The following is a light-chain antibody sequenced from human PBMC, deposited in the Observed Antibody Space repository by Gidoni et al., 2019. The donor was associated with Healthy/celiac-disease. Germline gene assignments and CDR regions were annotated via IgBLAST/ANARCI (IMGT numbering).Light chain of an antibody. J-gene: IGLJ2*01. CDR1: KLGDKY. CDR3: QAWDSTFVV. V-gene: IGLV3-1*01. Sequence: YELTQPPSVSVSPGQTASITCSGDKLGDKYACWYQQKPGQSPVLVIYQDSKRPSGIPERFSGSNSGNTATLTISGTQAMDEADYYCQAWDSTFVVFGGGTKLTVL. CDR2: QDS.